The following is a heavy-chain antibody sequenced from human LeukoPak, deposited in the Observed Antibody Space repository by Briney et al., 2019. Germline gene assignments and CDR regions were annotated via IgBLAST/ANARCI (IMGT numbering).Heavy chain of an antibody. J-gene: IGHJ4*02. Sequence: GVSLRLSCAASGFTFSNAWMSWVRQAPGKGLEWVGRIKSKTDGGTTDYAAPVKGRFTISRDDSKNTLYLQMNSLKTEDTAVYYCTTVIQLTYYGSGSPYFDYWGQGTLVTVSS. CDR1: GFTFSNAW. CDR3: TTVIQLTYYGSGSPYFDY. V-gene: IGHV3-15*01. CDR2: IKSKTDGGTT. D-gene: IGHD3-10*01.